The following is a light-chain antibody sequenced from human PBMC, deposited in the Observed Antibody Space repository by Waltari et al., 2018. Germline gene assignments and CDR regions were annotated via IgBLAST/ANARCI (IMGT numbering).Light chain of an antibody. J-gene: IGKJ1*01. CDR3: QQYYSTPWT. Sequence: DIQMTQSPSSLSASVGDRVTITCRASQGISISFAWYQQKPGKAPKLLLYAASRLESGVPSKFSGSGSATDYTLTISSLQPEDFATYYCQQYYSTPWTFGQGTKVEIK. CDR2: AAS. V-gene: IGKV1-NL1*01. CDR1: QGISIS.